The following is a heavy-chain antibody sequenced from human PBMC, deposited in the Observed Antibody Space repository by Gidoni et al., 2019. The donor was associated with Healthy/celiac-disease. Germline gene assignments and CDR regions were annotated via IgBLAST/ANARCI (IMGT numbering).Heavy chain of an antibody. J-gene: IGHJ3*02. CDR2: IYHSGST. D-gene: IGHD6-13*01. CDR1: GASIGSSHW. Sequence: QVQLQESGPGLVRPSAPLSLTCAISGASIGSSHWWSWVRQPPGEGLEWIGEIYHSGSTNYNPTLKSRVTISVDKSKNQFSLKLSSVTDADTAVYYCARDNGQQLVMNAFDIWGQGTMVTVSS. CDR3: ARDNGQQLVMNAFDI. V-gene: IGHV4-4*02.